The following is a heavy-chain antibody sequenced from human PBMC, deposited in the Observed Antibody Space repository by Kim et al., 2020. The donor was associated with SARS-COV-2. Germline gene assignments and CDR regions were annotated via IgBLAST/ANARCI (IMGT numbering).Heavy chain of an antibody. CDR1: GGSFSGYY. V-gene: IGHV4-34*01. CDR3: ASRYFDWLLDAFDI. Sequence: SETLSLTCAVYGGSFSGYYWSWIRQPPGKGLEWIGEINHSGSTNYNPSLKSRVTISVDTSKNQFSLKLSSVTAADTAVYYCASRYFDWLLDAFDIWGQGTMVTVSS. J-gene: IGHJ3*02. D-gene: IGHD3-9*01. CDR2: INHSGST.